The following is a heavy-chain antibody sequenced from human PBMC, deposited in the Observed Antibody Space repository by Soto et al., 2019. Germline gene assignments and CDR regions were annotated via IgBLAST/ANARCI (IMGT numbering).Heavy chain of an antibody. V-gene: IGHV4-34*01. CDR1: GGSFSGYY. Sequence: SETLSLTCAVYGGSFSGYYWSWIRQPPGKGLEWIGEINHSGSTNYNPSLKSRVTISVDTSKNQFSLKLSSVTAADTAVYYCARMSSPTYYDFWSPRMGAFDIWGQGTMVTV. D-gene: IGHD3-3*01. CDR2: INHSGST. J-gene: IGHJ3*02. CDR3: ARMSSPTYYDFWSPRMGAFDI.